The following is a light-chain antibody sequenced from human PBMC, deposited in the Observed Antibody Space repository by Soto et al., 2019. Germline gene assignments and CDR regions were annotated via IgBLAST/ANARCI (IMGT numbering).Light chain of an antibody. Sequence: TQSPSPLSVSVGDRVTITFRASQSISSYLNWYQQKPGKAPKLLIYAASSLQSGVPSRFSGSGSGTDFTLTISSLLPDDSATYYCQQYNRYWTFGQGTKVEIK. CDR2: AAS. V-gene: IGKV1-39*01. J-gene: IGKJ1*01. CDR3: QQYNRYWT. CDR1: QSISSY.